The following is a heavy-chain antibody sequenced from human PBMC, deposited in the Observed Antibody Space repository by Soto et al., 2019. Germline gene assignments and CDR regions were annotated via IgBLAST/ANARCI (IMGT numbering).Heavy chain of an antibody. CDR2: IRQDGSEK. Sequence: EVQLVESGGGLVQPGGSLRLSCEASGFTFDNYYMSWVRQAPGKGLEWVANIRQDGSEKYYVDSVKGRFTIAGDNAKNSLSLEMNSLRAEDTAVYYCARDQETYYDFWSGYPPLEYWGQGTLVTVSS. J-gene: IGHJ4*02. V-gene: IGHV3-7*03. CDR3: ARDQETYYDFWSGYPPLEY. D-gene: IGHD3-3*01. CDR1: GFTFDNYY.